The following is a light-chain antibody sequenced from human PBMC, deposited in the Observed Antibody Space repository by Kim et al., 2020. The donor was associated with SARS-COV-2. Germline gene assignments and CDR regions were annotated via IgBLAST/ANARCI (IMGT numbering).Light chain of an antibody. J-gene: IGKJ2*01. CDR1: QSVSSSY. V-gene: IGKV3-20*01. Sequence: PGERATLSCRASQSVSSSYLAWYQQKPGQAPRLLIYGASSRATGIADRFSGSGSGTDFTLTISRLEPEDFAVYYCQQYGSSLMYTFGQGTKLEI. CDR3: QQYGSSLMYT. CDR2: GAS.